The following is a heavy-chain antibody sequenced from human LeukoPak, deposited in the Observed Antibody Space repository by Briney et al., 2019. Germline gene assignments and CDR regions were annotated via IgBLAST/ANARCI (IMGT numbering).Heavy chain of an antibody. CDR2: IRYDGSNK. CDR1: GFTFSIYG. J-gene: IGHJ6*03. Sequence: GGSLRLSCAASGFTFSIYGMHWVRQAPGKGLEWVAFIRYDGSNKYYADSVKGRFTISRDNSKNTLYLQMNSLRAEDTAVYYCAKSALDVVVVAATQGDYYYMDVWGKGTTVTVSS. CDR3: AKSALDVVVVAATQGDYYYMDV. D-gene: IGHD2-15*01. V-gene: IGHV3-30*02.